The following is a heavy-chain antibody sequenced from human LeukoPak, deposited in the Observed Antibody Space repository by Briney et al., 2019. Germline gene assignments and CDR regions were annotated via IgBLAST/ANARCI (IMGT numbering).Heavy chain of an antibody. CDR1: GFTFSSYS. J-gene: IGHJ3*02. V-gene: IGHV3-48*01. CDR2: ISSSSSTI. Sequence: PGGSLRLSCAASGFTFSSYSMNWVRQAPGKGLEWVSYISSSSSTIYYADSVKGRFTISRDNAKNSLYLQMNSLRAEDTAVYYCAKDPWGHADEDAFDIWGQGTMVTVSS. D-gene: IGHD7-27*01. CDR3: AKDPWGHADEDAFDI.